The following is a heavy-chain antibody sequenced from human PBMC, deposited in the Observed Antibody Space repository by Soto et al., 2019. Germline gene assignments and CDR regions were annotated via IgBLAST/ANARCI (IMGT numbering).Heavy chain of an antibody. CDR1: GGTFSSYA. D-gene: IGHD3-3*01. CDR2: IIPIFGTA. Sequence: SVKASCKAAGGTFSSYATSWVRQAPGQGLEWMGGIIPIFGTANYAQKCQGRVTITADESTSTAYMELSSLRSEDTAVYYCARSSFGVVAQESDYYYYYGMDVWGQGTTVTVSS. V-gene: IGHV1-69*13. J-gene: IGHJ6*02. CDR3: ARSSFGVVAQESDYYYYYGMDV.